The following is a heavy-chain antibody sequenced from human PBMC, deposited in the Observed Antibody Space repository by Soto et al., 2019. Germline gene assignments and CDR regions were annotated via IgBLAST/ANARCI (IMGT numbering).Heavy chain of an antibody. CDR2: ISRSSSYI. D-gene: IGHD3-10*01. Sequence: PGGSLRLSCAASGFTFSSYSMNWVRQAPGKGLEWVSSISRSSSYIYYADSVKGRFTISRDNAKNSLYLQMNSLRAEDTAVYYCARDPVIAMVRGVINWFDPWGKGPLVTVSS. CDR1: GFTFSSYS. CDR3: ARDPVIAMVRGVINWFDP. V-gene: IGHV3-21*01. J-gene: IGHJ5*02.